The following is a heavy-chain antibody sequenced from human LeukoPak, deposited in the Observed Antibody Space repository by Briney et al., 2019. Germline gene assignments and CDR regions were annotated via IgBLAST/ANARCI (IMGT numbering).Heavy chain of an antibody. CDR1: GYTFTGYY. CDR3: ATESRWFGELRDAFDI. D-gene: IGHD3-10*01. Sequence: ASVKVSCKASGYTFTGYYMHWVRQAPGQGLEWMGWINPNSGGTNYAQKFQGRVTMTRDTSISTAYMELSRLRSEDTAVYYCATESRWFGELRDAFDIWGQGTMVTVPS. J-gene: IGHJ3*02. CDR2: INPNSGGT. V-gene: IGHV1-2*02.